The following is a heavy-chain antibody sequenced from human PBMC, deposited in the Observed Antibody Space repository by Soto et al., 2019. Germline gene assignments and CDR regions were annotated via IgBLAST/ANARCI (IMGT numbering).Heavy chain of an antibody. CDR2: IFSSGSA. J-gene: IGHJ4*02. Sequence: SETLSLTCSVSGGSISSGPYYWGWIRQPPGRGLEWIGGIFSSGSASYNSSPKSRFTIFVDTSKNPFSLKLSSVTAADTAAYYCARQGSFHLDFDYWGQGTLVTVSS. V-gene: IGHV4-39*01. CDR1: GGSISSGPYY. CDR3: ARQGSFHLDFDY.